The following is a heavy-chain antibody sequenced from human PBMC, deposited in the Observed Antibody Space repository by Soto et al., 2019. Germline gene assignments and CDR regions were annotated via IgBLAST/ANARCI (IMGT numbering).Heavy chain of an antibody. Sequence: SETLSLTCTVSGGPVSSGSYYWSWIRQPPGKGLEWIGYIYYSGSTNYNPSLKSRVTISVDTSKNQFSLKLSSVTAADTAVYYCARVVSSWYYGMDVWGQGTTVTVSS. J-gene: IGHJ6*02. CDR1: GGPVSSGSYY. CDR3: ARVVSSWYYGMDV. V-gene: IGHV4-61*01. CDR2: IYYSGST. D-gene: IGHD2-2*01.